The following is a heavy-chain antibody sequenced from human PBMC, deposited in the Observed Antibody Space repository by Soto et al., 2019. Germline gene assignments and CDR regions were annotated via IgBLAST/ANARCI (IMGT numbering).Heavy chain of an antibody. CDR3: ASDGDYGY. CDR1: GFTFSSYA. D-gene: IGHD4-17*01. J-gene: IGHJ4*02. Sequence: QVQLVESGGGVVQPGRSLRLSCAASGFTFSSYAMHWVRQAPGKGLEWVAVISYDGSNKYYADSVKGRFTISRDNSKNTLYLQMNSLRAEDTAVYYCASDGDYGYWGQGTLVTVSS. CDR2: ISYDGSNK. V-gene: IGHV3-30-3*01.